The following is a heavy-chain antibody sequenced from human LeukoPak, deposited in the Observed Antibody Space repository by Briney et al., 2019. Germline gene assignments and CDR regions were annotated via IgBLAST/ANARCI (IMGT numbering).Heavy chain of an antibody. D-gene: IGHD2-15*01. Sequence: GGSLRLSCAASGFTVSSNYMSWVRQAPGRGLEWVSVIYDGGATDYAGSVKGRFTVSRDSSKNTLYLQISSLRADDAAVYYCARDVLPVGGQIGPQYYMDVWGKGTTVTVSS. CDR3: ARDVLPVGGQIGPQYYMDV. J-gene: IGHJ6*03. CDR1: GFTVSSNY. CDR2: IYDGGAT. V-gene: IGHV3-53*01.